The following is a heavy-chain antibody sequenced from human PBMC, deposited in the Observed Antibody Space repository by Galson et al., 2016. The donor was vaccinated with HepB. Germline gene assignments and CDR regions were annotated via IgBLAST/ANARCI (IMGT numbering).Heavy chain of an antibody. CDR1: GGTFINYS. V-gene: IGHV1-69*01. D-gene: IGHD6-13*01. CDR2: IIPIYDTT. Sequence: SGGTFINYSFSWVRQAPGQGLEWMGGIIPIYDTTNYARKFQGRVTITADESTSTVFFDLSSLTSEDTAVYYCARGPRTWYLPPYYYFGVDVWGQGTTVTVAS. CDR3: ARGPRTWYLPPYYYFGVDV. J-gene: IGHJ6*02.